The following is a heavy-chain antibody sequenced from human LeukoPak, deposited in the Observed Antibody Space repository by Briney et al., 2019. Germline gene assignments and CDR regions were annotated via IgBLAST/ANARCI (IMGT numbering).Heavy chain of an antibody. D-gene: IGHD6-19*01. CDR1: GFTFSSHW. CDR2: INGAGSST. Sequence: PGGSLRLSCAASGFTFSSHWMHWVRQAPGKGLVWVSRINGAGSSTSYADSVKGRFTVSRDNAKNTLNLQMNSLRAEDTAVYYCARDLFFSDAGYSSGWRAEYFRHWGQGTLVTVSS. J-gene: IGHJ1*01. CDR3: ARDLFFSDAGYSSGWRAEYFRH. V-gene: IGHV3-74*01.